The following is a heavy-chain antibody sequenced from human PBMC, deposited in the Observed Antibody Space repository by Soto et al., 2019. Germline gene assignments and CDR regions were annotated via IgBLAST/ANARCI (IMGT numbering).Heavy chain of an antibody. Sequence: GGSLRLSCAASGFTFSSYAMHWVRQAPGKGLEWVAVISYDGSNKYYADSVKGRFTISRDNSKNTLYLQMHSLRTEDTAIFYCARASGHIYATLHGPFDHWGQGALVTVSS. J-gene: IGHJ4*02. CDR1: GFTFSSYA. D-gene: IGHD2-8*01. V-gene: IGHV3-30-3*01. CDR2: ISYDGSNK. CDR3: ARASGHIYATLHGPFDH.